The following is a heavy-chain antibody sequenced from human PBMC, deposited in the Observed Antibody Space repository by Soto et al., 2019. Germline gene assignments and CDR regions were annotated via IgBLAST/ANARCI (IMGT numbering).Heavy chain of an antibody. CDR2: IYYTGNT. D-gene: IGHD3-22*01. CDR3: ARVFDSSGFYSIFDY. J-gene: IGHJ4*02. Sequence: SETLSLTCTVSGGSITRGYYWSWIRQHPGKGLEWIGFIYYTGNTFYNPSLKSRLTISVDTSKKQFSLELTSVTAADTAVYYCARVFDSSGFYSIFDYWGQGTLVTVSS. CDR1: GGSITRGYY. V-gene: IGHV4-31*03.